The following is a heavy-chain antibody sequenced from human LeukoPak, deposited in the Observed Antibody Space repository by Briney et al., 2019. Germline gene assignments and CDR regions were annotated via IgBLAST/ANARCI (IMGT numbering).Heavy chain of an antibody. D-gene: IGHD3-3*01. CDR3: ARAIGSVRFLDV. Sequence: PGGSLRLSCAASGFTVSSNCMSWVRQAPGKGLEWVSVIYSGGSTYYADSVKGRFTISRDNSKNTLYLQMNSLRAEDTAVYYCARAIGSVRFLDVWGKGTTVTVSS. CDR1: GFTVSSNC. J-gene: IGHJ6*04. CDR2: IYSGGST. V-gene: IGHV3-53*01.